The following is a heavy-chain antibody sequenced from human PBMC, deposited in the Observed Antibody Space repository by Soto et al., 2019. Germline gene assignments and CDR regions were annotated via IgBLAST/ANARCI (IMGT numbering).Heavy chain of an antibody. CDR3: ARAMGCSSTSCYSYYYYGMDV. Sequence: PSETLSLTCAVSGYSISSSNWWGRIRQPPGKGLEWIGYIYYSGSTYYNPSLKSRVTMAVDTSKSQFSLKLSSVTAVDTAVYFCARAMGCSSTSCYSYYYYGMDVWGQGTTVTVSS. V-gene: IGHV4-28*03. J-gene: IGHJ6*02. D-gene: IGHD2-2*01. CDR2: IYYSGST. CDR1: GYSISSSNW.